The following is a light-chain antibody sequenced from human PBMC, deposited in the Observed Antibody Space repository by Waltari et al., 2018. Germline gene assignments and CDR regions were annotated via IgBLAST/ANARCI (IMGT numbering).Light chain of an antibody. V-gene: IGKV3-15*01. Sequence: EIVMTQSPATLSVSPGDRATLSCRASQSVSSNLAWYQQKPGQAPRLLIFGASTRPTGIPARFRGSGSGTEFTLTITSLQSEDFAVYYCQQYNNWPPWTFGQGTKVEI. CDR3: QQYNNWPPWT. CDR2: GAS. CDR1: QSVSSN. J-gene: IGKJ1*01.